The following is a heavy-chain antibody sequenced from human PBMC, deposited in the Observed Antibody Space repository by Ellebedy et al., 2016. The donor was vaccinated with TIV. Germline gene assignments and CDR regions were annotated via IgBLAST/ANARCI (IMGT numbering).Heavy chain of an antibody. CDR2: VSHDESNK. D-gene: IGHD4-11*01. J-gene: IGHJ4*02. Sequence: GGSLRLXXAASGFNFIDFAMHWVRQAPGKGLEWVAVVSHDESNKYYADSAKGRFTISRDNSRDTLYLQMNSLTTDDTATYYCARDGLTTAPLFDYWGQGALVTVSS. V-gene: IGHV3-30-3*01. CDR1: GFNFIDFA. CDR3: ARDGLTTAPLFDY.